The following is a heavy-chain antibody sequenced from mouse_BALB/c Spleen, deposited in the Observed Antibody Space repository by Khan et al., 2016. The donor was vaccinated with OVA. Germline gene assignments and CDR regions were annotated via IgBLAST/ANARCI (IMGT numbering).Heavy chain of an antibody. CDR1: GFSLTSYG. CDR3: ARNGDYVHWYFDF. CDR2: IWSGGST. V-gene: IGHV2-2*02. J-gene: IGHJ1*01. D-gene: IGHD2-13*01. Sequence: QVQLKESGPGLVQPSQSLSITCTVSGFSLTSYGVHWVRQSPGKGLEWLGVIWSGGSTDYNAAFISRLSISKDNSKSQVFFKMNSLQPNDTAIYYCARNGDYVHWYFDFWGAGTTVTVSS.